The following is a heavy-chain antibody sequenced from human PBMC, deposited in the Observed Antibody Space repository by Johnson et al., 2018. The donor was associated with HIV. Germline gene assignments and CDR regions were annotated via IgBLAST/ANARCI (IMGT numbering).Heavy chain of an antibody. V-gene: IGHV3-33*01. J-gene: IGHJ3*02. CDR3: ARTLKWELGLPDWDAFDI. CDR2: MWYDGSNK. Sequence: VQLVESGGGVVQPGRSLRLSCAASGFTFSTYGMHWVRQAPGKGLEWVAVMWYDGSNKYYADSVKGRFTISRDNSKNSLYLQMNSLRAEDTALYYCARTLKWELGLPDWDAFDIWGQGTMVTVSS. CDR1: GFTFSTYG. D-gene: IGHD1-26*01.